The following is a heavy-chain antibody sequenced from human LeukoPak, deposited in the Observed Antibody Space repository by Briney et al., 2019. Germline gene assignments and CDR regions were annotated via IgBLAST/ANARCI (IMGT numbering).Heavy chain of an antibody. D-gene: IGHD5-12*01. CDR1: DGSFSGYS. CDR3: ARDKRGLDY. Sequence: SETLSLTCAVYDGSFSGYSWSWIRQPPGKGLEWIGEINHFRSTYYNPSLKSRVTISVDTSKNQFSLKLSSVTAADTAVYYCARDKRGLDYWGQGTLVTVSS. V-gene: IGHV4-34*01. J-gene: IGHJ4*02. CDR2: INHFRST.